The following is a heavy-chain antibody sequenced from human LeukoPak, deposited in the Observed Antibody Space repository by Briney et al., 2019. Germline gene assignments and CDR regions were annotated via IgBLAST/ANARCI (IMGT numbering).Heavy chain of an antibody. D-gene: IGHD6-19*01. CDR2: ISYDGSNK. CDR3: AKDRRSLSLAVAGTVIGY. CDR1: GFTLSSYG. Sequence: PGGSLRLSCAASGFTLSSYGMHWVCQAPGKGLEWVAVISYDGSNKYYADSVKGRFTISRDNSKNTLYLQMNSLRAEDTAVYYCAKDRRSLSLAVAGTVIGYWGQGTLVTVSS. V-gene: IGHV3-30*18. J-gene: IGHJ4*02.